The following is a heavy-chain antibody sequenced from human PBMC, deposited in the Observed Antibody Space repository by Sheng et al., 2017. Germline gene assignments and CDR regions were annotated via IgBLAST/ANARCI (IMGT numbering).Heavy chain of an antibody. D-gene: IGHD2-15*01. CDR2: ISYDGSNK. Sequence: QVQLVESGGGVVQPWGGPLRLSCAASGFTFSSYGMHWVRQAPGKGLEWVAVISYDGSNKYYADSVKGRFTISRDNSKNTLYLQMNSLRAEDTAVYYCAKEGVWWELTTDYYGMDVWGQGTTVTVSS. CDR3: AKEGVWWELTTDYYGMDV. V-gene: IGHV3-30*18. CDR1: GFTFSSYG. J-gene: IGHJ6*02.